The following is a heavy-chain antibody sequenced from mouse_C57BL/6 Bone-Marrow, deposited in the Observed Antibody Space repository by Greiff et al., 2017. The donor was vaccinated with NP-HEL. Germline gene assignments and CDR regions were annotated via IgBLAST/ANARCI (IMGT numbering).Heavy chain of an antibody. J-gene: IGHJ2*01. Sequence: VQLKESGPGLVKPSQSLSLTCSVTGYSITSGYYWNWIRQFPGNKLEWMGYISYDGSNNYNPSLKNRISITRDTSKNQFFLKLNSVTTEDTATYYCAREGDGYLPSHWGQGTTLTVSS. CDR1: GYSITSGYY. D-gene: IGHD2-3*01. V-gene: IGHV3-6*01. CDR2: ISYDGSN. CDR3: AREGDGYLPSH.